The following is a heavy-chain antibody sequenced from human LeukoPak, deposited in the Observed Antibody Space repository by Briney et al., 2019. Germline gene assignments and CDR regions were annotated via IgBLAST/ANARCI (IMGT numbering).Heavy chain of an antibody. CDR3: AKGPIGPIY. J-gene: IGHJ4*02. CDR2: SGICSGNT. CDR1: GFPFSEYS. Sequence: GGSLRLSCAASGFPFSEYSMNWVRQAPGRELEWISYSGICSGNTKYADSVKGRFTISRDNSKNTLYLQMNSLRAEDTAVYYCAKGPIGPIYWGQGTLVTVSS. D-gene: IGHD5-24*01. V-gene: IGHV3-11*03.